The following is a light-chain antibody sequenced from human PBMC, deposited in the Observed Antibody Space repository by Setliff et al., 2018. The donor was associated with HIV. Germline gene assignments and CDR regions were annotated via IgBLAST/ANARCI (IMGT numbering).Light chain of an antibody. CDR2: DVT. J-gene: IGLJ1*01. V-gene: IGLV2-8*01. CDR3: CSYLSTNNYV. Sequence: QSALTQPPSASGSPGQSVTISCTGTSSDVGRYNFVSWYQQHPGKAPKLIIFDVTYRPSGVSDRFSGSKSGNTASLTISGLQAEDEADYYCCSYLSTNNYVFGSGTKVTVL. CDR1: SSDVGRYNF.